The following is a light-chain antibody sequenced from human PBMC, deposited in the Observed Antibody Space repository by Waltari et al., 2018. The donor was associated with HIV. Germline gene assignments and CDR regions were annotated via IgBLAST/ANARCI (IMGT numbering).Light chain of an antibody. CDR3: TSYRSSSSPV. CDR1: DLHYSEY. J-gene: IGLJ2*01. V-gene: IGLV2-14*01. CDR2: EVS. Sequence: QSALTQPASVSGSPGQSLPISCDLHYSEYGSWYQRHPGKAPKVIIYEVSNRPSGLSNRFSGAKSGNTATLTISGLQPEDEAEYFCTSYRSSSSPVFGRGTKVTVL.